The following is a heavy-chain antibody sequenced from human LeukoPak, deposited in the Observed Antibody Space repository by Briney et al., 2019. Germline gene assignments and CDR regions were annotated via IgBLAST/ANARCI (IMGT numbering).Heavy chain of an antibody. Sequence: GGSLRLSCAASGFTFFTYAIHWVRQAPGKGLEWVAVISFDGRNKYYADSVKGRVTISRDNSKNTLYMEMDSLSPEDTAVYYCARSDCSSTTCYHNDYWGQGTLVTVSS. CDR2: ISFDGRNK. CDR3: ARSDCSSTTCYHNDY. D-gene: IGHD2-2*01. V-gene: IGHV3-30*04. CDR1: GFTFFTYA. J-gene: IGHJ4*02.